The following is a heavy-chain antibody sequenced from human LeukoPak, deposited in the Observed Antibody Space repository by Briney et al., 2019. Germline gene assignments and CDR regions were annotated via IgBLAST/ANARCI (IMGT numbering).Heavy chain of an antibody. CDR1: GGSISSYY. CDR3: ALFEVVVGSTQDF. J-gene: IGHJ4*02. Sequence: SETLSLTCTVSGGSISSYYWSWIRQPPGKGLEWIGYIYYSGSTNYNPSLKSRVTVSVDRSKNQSSLKLTSVTAADTAVYYCALFEVVVGSTQDFWGQGTLVTVSS. D-gene: IGHD2-15*01. V-gene: IGHV4-59*12. CDR2: IYYSGST.